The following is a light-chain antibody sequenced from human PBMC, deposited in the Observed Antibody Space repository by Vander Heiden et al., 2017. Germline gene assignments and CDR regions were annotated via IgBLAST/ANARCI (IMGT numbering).Light chain of an antibody. CDR3: QQYGSSPPVYT. J-gene: IGKJ2*01. CDR2: GAS. Sequence: EIVLTQSPGTLSLSPGERATLSCRASQSVSSSYLAWYQQKPGQAPRLIIYGASSRATGIPDRFGGSGSGTDFTLTISRLEPEDFAVYYCQQYGSSPPVYTFGQGTKLEIK. V-gene: IGKV3-20*01. CDR1: QSVSSSY.